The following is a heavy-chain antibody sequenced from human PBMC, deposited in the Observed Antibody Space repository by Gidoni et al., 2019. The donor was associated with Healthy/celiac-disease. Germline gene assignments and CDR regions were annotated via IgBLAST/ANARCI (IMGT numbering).Heavy chain of an antibody. CDR2: IWYDGSNK. D-gene: IGHD4-17*01. V-gene: IGHV3-33*01. CDR3: ARGWSPTDYGDHVFDY. J-gene: IGHJ4*02. Sequence: APGKGLEWVAVIWYDGSNKYYADSVKGRFTISRDNSKNTLYLQMNSLRAEDTAVYYCARGWSPTDYGDHVFDYWGQGTLVTVSS.